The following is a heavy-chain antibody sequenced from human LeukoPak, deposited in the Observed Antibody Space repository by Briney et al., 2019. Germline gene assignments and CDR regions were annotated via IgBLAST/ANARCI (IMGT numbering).Heavy chain of an antibody. CDR1: GFTFSDYS. D-gene: IGHD2-15*01. V-gene: IGHV3-21*01. CDR3: AKDSAEVVVAAIAPYFDY. CDR2: IRSSTTYV. Sequence: GGSLRLSCAASGFTFSDYSMNWVRQAPGKGLEWVSSIRSSTTYVYYADSVKGRFTISRDNAKNSLYLQMNSLRAEDTAVYYCAKDSAEVVVAAIAPYFDYWGQGTLVTVSS. J-gene: IGHJ4*02.